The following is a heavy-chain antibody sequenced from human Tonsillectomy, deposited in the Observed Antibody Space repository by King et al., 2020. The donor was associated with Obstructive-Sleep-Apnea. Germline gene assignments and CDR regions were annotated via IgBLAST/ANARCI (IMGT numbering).Heavy chain of an antibody. CDR1: GFTFSSYS. D-gene: IGHD6-13*01. V-gene: IGHV3-48*04. Sequence: VQLVESGGGLVQPGGSLRLSCVASGFTFSSYSMNWVRQAPGKGLEWVSYISSSSSTIYYADSVKGLFTISRDNAKNSLYLQMNTLRAEDTAVYYCANGLRAAGLGDAFDIWGQGTMVTVSS. J-gene: IGHJ3*02. CDR2: ISSSSSTI. CDR3: ANGLRAAGLGDAFDI.